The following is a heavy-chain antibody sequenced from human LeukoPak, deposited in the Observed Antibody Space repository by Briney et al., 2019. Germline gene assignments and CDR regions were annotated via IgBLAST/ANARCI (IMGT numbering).Heavy chain of an antibody. CDR3: ARVRLGEISGWYIFDD. V-gene: IGHV3-30*02. CDR2: IRKDAGKT. D-gene: IGHD6-19*01. J-gene: IGHJ4*02. CDR1: GFTFSSYG. Sequence: GGSLRLSCTASGFTFSSYGFHWVRQAPGKGLEWMAFIRKDAGKTHYADSVKGRFSISRDISKNTLYLQMNSLRAEDTAVYYCARVRLGEISGWYIFDDWGQGTLVTVSS.